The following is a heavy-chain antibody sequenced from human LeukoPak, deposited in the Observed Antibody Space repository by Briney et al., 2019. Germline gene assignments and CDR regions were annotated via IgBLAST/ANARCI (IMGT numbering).Heavy chain of an antibody. CDR2: IYTSGNS. CDR1: GASISSYY. D-gene: IGHD3-10*01. J-gene: IGHJ4*02. V-gene: IGHV4-4*07. CDR3: ARDSYYGSGSYSFFDY. Sequence: PSDTVSLTCTVSGASISSYYWSWIRQPAGKGLEWIGRIYTSGNSNYNPSLRSRVTMSVDTSKNQFSLKLSSVTAADTAVYYCARDSYYGSGSYSFFDYWGQGTLVTVSS.